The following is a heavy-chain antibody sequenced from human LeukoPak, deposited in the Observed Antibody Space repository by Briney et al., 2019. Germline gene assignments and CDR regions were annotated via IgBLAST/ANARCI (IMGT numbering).Heavy chain of an antibody. V-gene: IGHV3-23*01. D-gene: IGHD4-17*01. CDR3: AKLTTT. J-gene: IGHJ5*02. CDR2: TTGSGGST. Sequence: GASLRLSCAASGFTFDSSAMSWVRQAPGKGLEWVSVTTGSGGSTYYADSVKGRFTISRDTSSNTLYLQMNSLRADDTAVYYCAKLTTTWGQGTLVTVSP. CDR1: GFTFDSSA.